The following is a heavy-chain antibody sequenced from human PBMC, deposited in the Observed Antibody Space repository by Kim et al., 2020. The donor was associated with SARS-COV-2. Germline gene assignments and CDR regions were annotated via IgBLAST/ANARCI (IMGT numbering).Heavy chain of an antibody. CDR3: ARGLRGYYYYYGMDV. D-gene: IGHD3-16*01. V-gene: IGHV1-69*04. J-gene: IGHJ6*02. Sequence: QKFQGRVTITADKSTSTAYMELSSLRSEDTAVYYCARGLRGYYYYYGMDVWGQGTTVTVSS.